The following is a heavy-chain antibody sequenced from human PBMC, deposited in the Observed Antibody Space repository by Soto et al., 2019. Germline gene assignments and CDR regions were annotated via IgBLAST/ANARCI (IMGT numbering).Heavy chain of an antibody. V-gene: IGHV3-23*01. CDR3: AKILVVTGYYYGMDV. CDR1: GFTFSSYA. D-gene: IGHD2-8*02. J-gene: IGHJ6*02. Sequence: GGSLRLSCAASGFTFSSYAMSWVRQAPGKGLEWVSAISGSGGSTYYADSVKGRFTISRDNSKNTLYLQMNSLRAEDTAVYYCAKILVVTGYYYGMDVWGQGTTVTVSS. CDR2: ISGSGGST.